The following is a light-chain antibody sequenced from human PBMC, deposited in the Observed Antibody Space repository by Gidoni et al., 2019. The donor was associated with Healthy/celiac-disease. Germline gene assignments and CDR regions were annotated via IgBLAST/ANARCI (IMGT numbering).Light chain of an antibody. CDR3: AAWDDSLSGCV. V-gene: IGLV1-47*01. CDR1: SSNIGSNY. Sequence: QSVLTQPPSASGTPGQGVTSSCSGSSSNIGSNYVYWYQQLPGTSPKLLIYRNNQRSSGVPDRFSGSKSGTSASLAISGLRSEDEAVYYCAAWDDSLSGCVFGGGTKLT. J-gene: IGLJ3*02. CDR2: RNN.